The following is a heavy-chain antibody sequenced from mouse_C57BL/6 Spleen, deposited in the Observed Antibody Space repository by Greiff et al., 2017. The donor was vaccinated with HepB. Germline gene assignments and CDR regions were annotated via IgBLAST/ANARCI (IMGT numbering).Heavy chain of an antibody. D-gene: IGHD1-1*01. CDR2: INPYNGDT. V-gene: IGHV1-20*01. CDR1: GYSFTGYF. J-gene: IGHJ4*01. CDR3: AREDYYGSSPMDY. Sequence: EVQLQQSGPELVKPGDSVKISCKASGYSFTGYFMNWVMQSHGKSLEWIGRINPYNGDTFYNQKFKGKATLTVDKSSSTAHMELRSLTSEDSAVYYCAREDYYGSSPMDYSGQGTSVTVSS.